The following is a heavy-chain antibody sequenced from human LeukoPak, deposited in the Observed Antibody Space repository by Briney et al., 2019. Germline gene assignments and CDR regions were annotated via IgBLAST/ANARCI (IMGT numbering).Heavy chain of an antibody. D-gene: IGHD3-10*01. CDR2: LKKDGSES. J-gene: IGHJ4*02. Sequence: GGSLRLSCVVSGFTFSSYSMIWVRQAPGKGLQWVANLKKDGSESRYVDSVKGRFTISRDNAKNSLYLQMNSLRADDTAVYYCGRHRSGSGTSFVDNWGQGTLVSVSS. CDR1: GFTFSSYS. CDR3: GRHRSGSGTSFVDN. V-gene: IGHV3-7*01.